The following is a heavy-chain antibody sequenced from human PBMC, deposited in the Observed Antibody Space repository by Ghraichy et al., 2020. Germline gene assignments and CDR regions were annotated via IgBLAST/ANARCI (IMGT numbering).Heavy chain of an antibody. CDR3: ARDRVNGMDV. Sequence: SQTLSLTCTVSGGSISSYYWSWIRQPPGKGLEWIGYIYYSGTTNYNPSLKSRITISRDTSKNQFSLKLSSVTAADTAVYYCARDRVNGMDVWGQGTTVTVSS. V-gene: IGHV4-59*01. CDR1: GGSISSYY. CDR2: IYYSGTT. J-gene: IGHJ6*02. D-gene: IGHD2-21*01.